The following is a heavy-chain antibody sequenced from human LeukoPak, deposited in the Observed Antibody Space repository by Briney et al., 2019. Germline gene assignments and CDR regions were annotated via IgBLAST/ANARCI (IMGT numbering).Heavy chain of an antibody. CDR2: IIPIFGTA. D-gene: IGHD6-6*01. CDR1: GGTFSSYA. Sequence: ASVKVSFKASGGTFSSYAISWVRQAPGQGLEWMGGIIPIFGTANYAQKFQGRVTITADESTSTAYMELSSLRSGDTAVYYCARVAARSYYYYYMDVRGKGTTVTVSS. V-gene: IGHV1-69*01. CDR3: ARVAARSYYYYYMDV. J-gene: IGHJ6*03.